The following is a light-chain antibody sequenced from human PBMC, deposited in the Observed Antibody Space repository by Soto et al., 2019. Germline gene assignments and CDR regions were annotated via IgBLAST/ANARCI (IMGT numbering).Light chain of an antibody. CDR3: SSYTTSNTGV. J-gene: IGLJ1*01. CDR2: EVS. CDR1: SSDVGAYNS. V-gene: IGLV2-14*01. Sequence: QSALTQPASVSGSPGQSIAIPCTGTSSDVGAYNSVSWYQQHPGKAPKLMIYEVSNRPSGVSSRFSASKSGNTASLTISGLQAEDEADYYCSSYTTSNTGVFGTGTKVTVL.